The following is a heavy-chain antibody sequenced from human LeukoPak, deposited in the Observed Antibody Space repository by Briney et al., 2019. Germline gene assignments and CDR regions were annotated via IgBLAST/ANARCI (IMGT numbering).Heavy chain of an antibody. CDR3: ARHGGSYSFDS. CDR1: GGSISSYY. Sequence: SGTLSLTCSVSGGSISSYYWSWLRQPPGKGLDWIGYIYYSGSANYNPSLKSRVTISIDTSKNHFSLKVSSVPAADTAVYYCARHGGSYSFDSWGQGTLVTVSS. D-gene: IGHD1-26*01. J-gene: IGHJ4*02. V-gene: IGHV4-59*08. CDR2: IYYSGSA.